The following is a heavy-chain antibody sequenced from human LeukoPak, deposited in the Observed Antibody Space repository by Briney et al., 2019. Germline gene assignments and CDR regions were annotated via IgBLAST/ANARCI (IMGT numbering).Heavy chain of an antibody. CDR1: GFPFSSFA. V-gene: IGHV3-30-3*01. D-gene: IGHD5-12*01. CDR3: ARDGNSGYDPSYYYGMDF. Sequence: GGSLRLSCAASGFPFSSFAMHWVRQAPGKGLEWVAVISYDGSTKDHADSAKGRFTISRDNSKNTLYLQMDSLRAEDTAVFYCARDGNSGYDPSYYYGMDFWGQGTTVTVSS. CDR2: ISYDGSTK. J-gene: IGHJ6*02.